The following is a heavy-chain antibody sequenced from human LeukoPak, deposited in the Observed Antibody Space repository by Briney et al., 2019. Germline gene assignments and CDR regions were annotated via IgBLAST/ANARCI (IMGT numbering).Heavy chain of an antibody. CDR3: GRDPNGDYIGAFDM. Sequence: QSGGSLRLSCAASGFTFSSYAMSWVRQAPGKGLEWVSAISGSGGSTYYADSVKDRFTISRDNSKNTLYLQMNSLRAEDTAVYYCGRDPNGDYIGAFDMWGQGTVVTVSS. CDR2: ISGSGGST. V-gene: IGHV3-23*01. D-gene: IGHD4-17*01. J-gene: IGHJ3*02. CDR1: GFTFSSYA.